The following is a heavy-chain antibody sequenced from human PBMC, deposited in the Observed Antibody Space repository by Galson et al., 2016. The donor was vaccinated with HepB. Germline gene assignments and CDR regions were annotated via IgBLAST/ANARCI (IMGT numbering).Heavy chain of an antibody. Sequence: SETLSLTCTVSGNSISSGGYYWGWIRQPPGKWLEWIGSVYDSESTYYNPSLMGRGTISVDTSKNQFSLKLTYVTAADTAVYYCTVTEAQTRGDDLDDFDIWGQGTMVTVSS. D-gene: IGHD5-12*01. CDR3: TVTEAQTRGDDLDDFDI. J-gene: IGHJ3*02. V-gene: IGHV4-39*01. CDR1: GNSISSGGYY. CDR2: VYDSEST.